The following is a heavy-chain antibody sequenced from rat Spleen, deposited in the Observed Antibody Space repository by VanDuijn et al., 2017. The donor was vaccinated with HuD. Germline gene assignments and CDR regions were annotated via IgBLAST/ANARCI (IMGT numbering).Heavy chain of an antibody. Sequence: EVQLQESGPGLVKPSQSLSLTCSVTGYSITSSYRWNWIRKFPGNKLEWMGYINSAGSTNYNPSLKSRISITRDTSKNQFFLQLNSVTTEDTATYYCTRDRYDGTYGGWFAYWGQGTLVTVSS. D-gene: IGHD1-12*02. CDR2: INSAGST. CDR1: GYSITSSYR. J-gene: IGHJ3*01. CDR3: TRDRYDGTYGGWFAY. V-gene: IGHV3-3*01.